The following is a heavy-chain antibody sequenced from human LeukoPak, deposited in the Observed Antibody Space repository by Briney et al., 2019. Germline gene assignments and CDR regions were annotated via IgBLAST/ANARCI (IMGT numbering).Heavy chain of an antibody. CDR1: GGSFSGYY. CDR2: INHSGST. V-gene: IGHV4-34*01. J-gene: IGHJ3*02. Sequence: SEILSLTCAVYGGSFSGYYWSWIRQPPGKGLEWIGEINHSGSTNYNPSLKSRVTISVDTSKNQFSLKLSSVTAADTAVYYCASDGGNYDDAFDIWGQGTMVTVSS. D-gene: IGHD4-23*01. CDR3: ASDGGNYDDAFDI.